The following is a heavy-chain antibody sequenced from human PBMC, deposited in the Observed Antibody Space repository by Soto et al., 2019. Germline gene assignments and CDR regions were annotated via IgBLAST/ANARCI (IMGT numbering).Heavy chain of an antibody. CDR2: IVVGSGNT. D-gene: IGHD3-22*01. J-gene: IGHJ3*02. CDR3: AAAKEKMYYYDSSGYRNHDAFDI. CDR1: GFTFTSSA. Sequence: GASVKVSCKASGFTFTSSAVQWVRQARGQRLEWIGWIVVGSGNTNYAQKFQERVTITRDMSTSTAYMELSSLRSEDTAVYYCAAAKEKMYYYDSSGYRNHDAFDIWGQGTTVTVSS. V-gene: IGHV1-58*01.